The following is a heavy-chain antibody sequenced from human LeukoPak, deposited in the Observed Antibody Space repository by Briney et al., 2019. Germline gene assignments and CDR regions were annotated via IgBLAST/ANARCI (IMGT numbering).Heavy chain of an antibody. V-gene: IGHV3-30*18. J-gene: IGHJ4*02. D-gene: IGHD6-19*01. CDR2: ISYDGSNK. CDR3: GKRGGSSAWYGVDY. CDR1: GFTFSNYG. Sequence: GGSLRLSCAASGFTFSNYGMHWVRQAPGKGLEWVSFISYDGSNKYYADSLKGRFTISRDNSKNTVYLQMNSLRVEDTAVYYCGKRGGSSAWYGVDYWGQGTLVTVSS.